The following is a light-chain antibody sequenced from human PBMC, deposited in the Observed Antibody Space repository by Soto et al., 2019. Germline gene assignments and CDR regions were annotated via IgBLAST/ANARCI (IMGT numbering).Light chain of an antibody. Sequence: DIQMTQSPSTLSGSVGDRVTITCRASQTISSWLAWYQQKPGKAPKLLIYKASTLKSGVPSRFSGSGSGTEFTLTISSLQAEDFATYYCQQYNYYPFTFGQGTRLEIK. V-gene: IGKV1-5*03. J-gene: IGKJ5*01. CDR2: KAS. CDR1: QTISSW. CDR3: QQYNYYPFT.